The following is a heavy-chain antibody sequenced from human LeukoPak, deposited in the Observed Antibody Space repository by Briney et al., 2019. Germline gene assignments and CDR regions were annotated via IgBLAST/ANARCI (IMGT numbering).Heavy chain of an antibody. V-gene: IGHV3-23*01. D-gene: IGHD2-21*02. J-gene: IGHJ4*02. Sequence: GGSLRLSCGDSGFTVSIFAMTWVRQAPGKGLEWVSTIIGACAATLHAHSVKGRFTISRDNSKNTLYLQMNSLRAEDTAVYYCAVYCSGGCYSGLVWGQGTLVTVSS. CDR2: IIGACAAT. CDR3: AVYCSGGCYSGLV. CDR1: GFTVSIFA.